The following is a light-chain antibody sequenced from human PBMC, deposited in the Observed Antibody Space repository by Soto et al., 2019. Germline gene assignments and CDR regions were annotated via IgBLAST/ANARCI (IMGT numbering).Light chain of an antibody. CDR3: QQSYSTPPLT. J-gene: IGKJ4*01. CDR1: QSIRSY. CDR2: AAS. V-gene: IGKV1-39*01. Sequence: DIQMTQSPSSLSASVGDRVTITCRASQSIRSYLNWYQQKPGKAPKLLIYAASSLQSGVPSRFSGSGSGTDFTLTISSLQPADFATYYCQQSYSTPPLTFGGGTKVEIK.